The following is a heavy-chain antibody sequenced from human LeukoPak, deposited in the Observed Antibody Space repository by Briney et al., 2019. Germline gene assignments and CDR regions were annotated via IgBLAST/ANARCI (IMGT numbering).Heavy chain of an antibody. J-gene: IGHJ4*02. Sequence: PGGSLRLSCAASGFTFSSYEMNWVCQAPGKGLEWVSYISSSGSTIYYADSVKGRFTISRDNAKNSLYLQMNSLRAEDTAVYYCARDPGRWLQLQEVGYWGQGTLVTVSS. CDR3: ARDPGRWLQLQEVGY. CDR1: GFTFSSYE. V-gene: IGHV3-48*03. D-gene: IGHD5-24*01. CDR2: ISSSGSTI.